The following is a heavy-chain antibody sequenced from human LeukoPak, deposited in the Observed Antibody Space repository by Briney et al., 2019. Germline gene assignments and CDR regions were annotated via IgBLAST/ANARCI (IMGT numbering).Heavy chain of an antibody. V-gene: IGHV4-39*01. J-gene: IGHJ5*02. CDR3: ARRGYDFWSGYQNWFDP. CDR1: GGSISSSSYY. CDR2: IYYSGST. D-gene: IGHD3-3*01. Sequence: SETLSLTCTVSGGSISSSSYYWGWIRQPPGKGLEWIGSIYYSGSTYYNPSLKSRVTISVDTSKNQFSLKLSSVTAADTAVYYCARRGYDFWSGYQNWFDPWGQGTLVTVSS.